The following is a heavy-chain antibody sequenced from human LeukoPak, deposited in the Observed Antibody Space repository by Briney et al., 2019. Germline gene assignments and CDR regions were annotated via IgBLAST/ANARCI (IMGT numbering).Heavy chain of an antibody. CDR1: GFTFSDYY. D-gene: IGHD5-12*01. CDR2: ISSSGSTI. V-gene: IGHV3-11*01. Sequence: KPAGSLTPSCAASGFTFSDYYMSWIRQAPGKGLEWVSYISSSGSTIYYADSVKGRFTISRDNAKNSLYLQMNSLRAEDTAVYYCARELPPLPRGYADYWGQGTLVTVSS. J-gene: IGHJ4*02. CDR3: ARELPPLPRGYADY.